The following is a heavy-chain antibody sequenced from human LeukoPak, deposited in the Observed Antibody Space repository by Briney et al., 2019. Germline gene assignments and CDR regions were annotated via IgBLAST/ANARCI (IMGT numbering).Heavy chain of an antibody. J-gene: IGHJ4*02. CDR3: ARDRDLYDFWSGYYNLNHYFVY. CDR1: GYTFTSYG. D-gene: IGHD3-3*01. Sequence: ASVKVYCKASGYTFTSYGISWVRQAPGQGLEWMGWISAYNGNTNYAQKLQGRVTMTTDTSTSTAYMELRSLRSDDTAVYYCARDRDLYDFWSGYYNLNHYFVYWGQGTLVTVSS. V-gene: IGHV1-18*01. CDR2: ISAYNGNT.